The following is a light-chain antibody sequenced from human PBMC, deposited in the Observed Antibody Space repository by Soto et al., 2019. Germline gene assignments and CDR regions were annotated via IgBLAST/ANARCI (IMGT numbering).Light chain of an antibody. J-gene: IGLJ1*01. CDR1: SSDVGAYNY. V-gene: IGLV2-8*01. CDR3: AAWDDSLSVGYV. CDR2: VVD. Sequence: QSVLTQPPSASGSSGQSVTISCTGTSSDVGAYNYVSWYQQYPGKAPKLMIYVVDKRPSGVPDRFSGSKSGTTASLAVCGLRSEDEADYYCAAWDDSLSVGYVFGTGTKVTVL.